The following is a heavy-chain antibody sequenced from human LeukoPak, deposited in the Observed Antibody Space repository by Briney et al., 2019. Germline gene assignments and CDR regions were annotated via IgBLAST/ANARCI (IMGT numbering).Heavy chain of an antibody. Sequence: PSETLSLTCAVYGGSFSGYYWSWIRQPPGKGLEWIGEINHSGSTNYNPSLKSRVTISVDTSKNQFSLKLSSVTAADTAVYYCARGYSYGYHYYYYGMDVWGQGTTVTVSS. CDR2: INHSGST. CDR1: GGSFSGYY. J-gene: IGHJ6*02. D-gene: IGHD5-18*01. CDR3: ARGYSYGYHYYYYGMDV. V-gene: IGHV4-34*01.